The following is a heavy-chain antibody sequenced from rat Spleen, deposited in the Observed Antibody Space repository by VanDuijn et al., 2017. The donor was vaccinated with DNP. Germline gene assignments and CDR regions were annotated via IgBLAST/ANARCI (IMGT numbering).Heavy chain of an antibody. CDR2: IGYSGNT. Sequence: EVQLQESGPGLVKPSQSLSLTCSVTGYSITSDYWGWIRKFPGNKMEWIGHIGYSGNTGSNPSLKSRISITRDTSKNQFFLQVNSVTTEDTATYYCARWPGYNPPYAMDAWGQGTSVTVSS. J-gene: IGHJ4*01. V-gene: IGHV3-1*01. CDR3: ARWPGYNPPYAMDA. CDR1: GYSITSDY. D-gene: IGHD1-4*01.